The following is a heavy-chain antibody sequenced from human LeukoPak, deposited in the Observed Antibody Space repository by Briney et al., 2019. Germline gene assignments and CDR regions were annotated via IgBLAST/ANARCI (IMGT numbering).Heavy chain of an antibody. Sequence: PGGSLRLSCAASGFTFSDFWMGWVRQAPGKGLEWAANINQGGSESYYVDSVKGRFTISRDNAKKSLFLQMNSLRAEDTAVYYCTKGRSNHYWGQGTLVTVST. CDR1: GFTFSDFW. V-gene: IGHV3-7*01. D-gene: IGHD4-11*01. CDR2: INQGGSES. J-gene: IGHJ4*02. CDR3: TKGRSNHY.